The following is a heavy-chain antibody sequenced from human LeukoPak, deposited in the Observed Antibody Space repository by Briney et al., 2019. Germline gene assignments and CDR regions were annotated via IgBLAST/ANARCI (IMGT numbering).Heavy chain of an antibody. V-gene: IGHV3-33*08. CDR2: IWYDGSDK. J-gene: IGHJ4*02. D-gene: IGHD6-19*01. CDR1: GFTFSSFG. CDR3: ARLSGWTIDY. Sequence: GGSLRLSCAASGFTFSSFGMHWVRQAPGKGLEWVAIIWYDGSDKYYADSVKGRFTISRDNSKNTLYLQMNSLRAEDTAVYYCARLSGWTIDYWGQGTLVTVSS.